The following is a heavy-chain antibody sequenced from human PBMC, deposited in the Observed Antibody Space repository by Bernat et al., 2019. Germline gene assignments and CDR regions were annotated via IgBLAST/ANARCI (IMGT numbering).Heavy chain of an antibody. CDR2: ISGSGGST. V-gene: IGHV3-23*01. CDR3: AKDQAYYDFWSIHYPDY. D-gene: IGHD3-3*01. CDR1: GFTFSSYA. J-gene: IGHJ4*02. Sequence: EVQLLESGGGLVQPGGSLRLSCAASGFTFSSYAMSWVRQAPGKGLEWVSAISGSGGSTYYADSVKGRFTISRDNSKNTLYLQVNSLRAEDTAVYYCAKDQAYYDFWSIHYPDYWGQGTLVTVSS.